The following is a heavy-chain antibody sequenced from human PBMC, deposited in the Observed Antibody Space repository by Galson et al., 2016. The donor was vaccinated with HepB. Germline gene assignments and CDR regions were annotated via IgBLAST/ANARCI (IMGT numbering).Heavy chain of an antibody. D-gene: IGHD2-15*01. CDR1: GFTFSTYT. J-gene: IGHJ3*01. CDR3: ATLAATPHGDY. V-gene: IGHV3-21*01. CDR2: ISGTRNYI. Sequence: SLRLSCAASGFTFSTYTMNWARQAPGKGLEWVSSISGTRNYIKYADSVKGRFTISRDNAKNSLYLQMNSLRAEDSAVYYCATLAATPHGDYWGQGTMVTVSS.